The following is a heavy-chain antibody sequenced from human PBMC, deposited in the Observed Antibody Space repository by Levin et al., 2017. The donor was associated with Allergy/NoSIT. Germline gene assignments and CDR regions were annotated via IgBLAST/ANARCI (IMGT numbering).Heavy chain of an antibody. CDR3: AKDIGYYYGMDV. V-gene: IGHV3-9*01. Sequence: SLKISCAASGFTFDDYAMHWVRQAPGKGLEWVSGISWNSGSIGYVDSVKGRFTISRDNAKNSLYLQMNSLRAEDTALYYCAKDIGYYYGMDVWGQGTTVTVSS. J-gene: IGHJ6*02. CDR2: ISWNSGSI. CDR1: GFTFDDYA.